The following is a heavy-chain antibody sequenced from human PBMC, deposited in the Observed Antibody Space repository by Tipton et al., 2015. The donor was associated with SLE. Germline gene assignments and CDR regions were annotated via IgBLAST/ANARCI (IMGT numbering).Heavy chain of an antibody. Sequence: TLSLTCSVSGVSISTYYWSWIRQSPGKGLEWIGFFYFSGSSQYNPSLKSRVAISVDTSKNHFSLELTSVTAADTAVYYCARQRLRLLSPLDAWGQGATVTVS. V-gene: IGHV4-59*08. D-gene: IGHD3-10*01. J-gene: IGHJ6*02. CDR1: GVSISTYY. CDR2: FYFSGSS. CDR3: ARQRLRLLSPLDA.